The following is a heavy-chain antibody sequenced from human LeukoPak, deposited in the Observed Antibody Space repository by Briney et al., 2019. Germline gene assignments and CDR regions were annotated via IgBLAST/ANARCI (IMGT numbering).Heavy chain of an antibody. V-gene: IGHV1-18*01. Sequence: ASVKVSCKASGYTSTSYGISWVRQAPGQGLEWMGWISAYNGNTNYAQKLQGRVTMTTDTSTSTAYMELRSLRSDDTAVYYCAGTLTAADSTFDIWGQGTMVTVSS. CDR2: ISAYNGNT. D-gene: IGHD6-13*01. J-gene: IGHJ3*02. CDR3: AGTLTAADSTFDI. CDR1: GYTSTSYG.